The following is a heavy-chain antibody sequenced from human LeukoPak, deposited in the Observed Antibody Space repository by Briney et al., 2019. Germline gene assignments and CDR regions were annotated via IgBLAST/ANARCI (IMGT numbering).Heavy chain of an antibody. V-gene: IGHV1-2*02. Sequence: ASVKVSCKASGYTFTGYYMHWVRQAPGQGLEWMGWINPNSGGTNYAQKFQGRVTMTRDTSISTAYMELSRLRSDDTAVYYCARDIGATQSCFDYWGQGTLVTVSS. J-gene: IGHJ4*02. CDR2: INPNSGGT. D-gene: IGHD3-16*01. CDR1: GYTFTGYY. CDR3: ARDIGATQSCFDY.